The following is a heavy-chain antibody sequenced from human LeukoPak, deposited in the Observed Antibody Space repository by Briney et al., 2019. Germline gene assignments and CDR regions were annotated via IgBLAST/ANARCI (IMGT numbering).Heavy chain of an antibody. J-gene: IGHJ3*02. D-gene: IGHD6-6*01. V-gene: IGHV1-18*01. CDR1: GYTFTSYG. Sequence: ASVKVSCKASGYTFTSYGISWVRQAPGQGLEWMGWISAYNGNTNYAQKLQGRVTMTTDTSTSTAYMELRSLRSDDTAVYYCARDFEYSSSAGAFDIWGQGTMVTVSS. CDR2: ISAYNGNT. CDR3: ARDFEYSSSAGAFDI.